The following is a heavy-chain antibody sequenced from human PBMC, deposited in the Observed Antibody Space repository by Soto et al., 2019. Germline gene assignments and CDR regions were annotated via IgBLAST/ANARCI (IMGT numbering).Heavy chain of an antibody. Sequence: QVQLQQWGAGLLKPSETLSLTCAVYGGSFSGYYWSWIRQPPGKGLEWIGEINHSGSNNYNPSLKSRVTISVDTSKNQFSLKLSSVTAADTAVYYCARGRDSSGWQNDYWGQGTLVTVSS. CDR3: ARGRDSSGWQNDY. J-gene: IGHJ4*02. V-gene: IGHV4-34*01. D-gene: IGHD6-19*01. CDR1: GGSFSGYY. CDR2: INHSGSN.